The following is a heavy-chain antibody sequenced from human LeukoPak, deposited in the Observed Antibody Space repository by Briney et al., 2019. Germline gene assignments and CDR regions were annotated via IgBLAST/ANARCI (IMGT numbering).Heavy chain of an antibody. J-gene: IGHJ4*02. CDR1: GGSISSGGYY. CDR3: ARGSGSSGYWY. CDR2: IYYSGST. V-gene: IGHV4-31*03. D-gene: IGHD3-22*01. Sequence: SQTLSLTCTVSGGSISSGGYYWSWIRQHPGKGLEWIGYIYYSGSTYYNPSLKSRVTISVDTSKNQFSLKLSSVTAADTAVYYCARGSGSSGYWYWGQGTLVTVSS.